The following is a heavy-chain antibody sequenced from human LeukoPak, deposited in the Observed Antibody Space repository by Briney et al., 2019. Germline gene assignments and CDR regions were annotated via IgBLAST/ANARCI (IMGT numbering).Heavy chain of an antibody. CDR2: INPNSGGT. Sequence: ASVKVSCKASGYTFTGYYMHWVRQAPGQGLEWMGWINPNSGGTNYAQKFQGRVTMTRDTSISTAYMELSRLRSDDTAVYYCARARPADDAFDFWGQGTMVTVSS. J-gene: IGHJ3*01. V-gene: IGHV1-2*02. CDR3: ARARPADDAFDF. CDR1: GYTFTGYY. D-gene: IGHD2-2*01.